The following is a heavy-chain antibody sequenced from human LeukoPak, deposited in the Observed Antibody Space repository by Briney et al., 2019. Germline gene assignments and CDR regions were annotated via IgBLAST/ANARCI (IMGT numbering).Heavy chain of an antibody. CDR1: GGSISSYY. V-gene: IGHV4-59*01. CDR2: IYYSGST. CDR3: ASRDYGDFEYYFDY. J-gene: IGHJ4*02. D-gene: IGHD4-17*01. Sequence: SETLSLTCTVSGGSISSYYWSWIRQPPGKGLEWIGYIYYSGSTNYNPSLKSRVTISVDTSKNQFSLKLSSVTAADTAVYYCASRDYGDFEYYFDYWGQGTLVTVSS.